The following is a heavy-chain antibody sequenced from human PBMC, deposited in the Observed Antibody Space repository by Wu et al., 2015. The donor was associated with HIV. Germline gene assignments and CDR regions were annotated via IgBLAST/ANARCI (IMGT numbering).Heavy chain of an antibody. CDR3: VRDPPRAVGRFPPLA. D-gene: IGHD3-10*01. CDR2: INPIGGST. J-gene: IGHJ4*02. V-gene: IGHV1-46*01. Sequence: QVQLVQSGAEVKKPGASVKISCKASGYTFTNYYMHWVRQAPGQGLEWMGIINPIGGSTTYAQNFQGRVTVTRDTSTSTVYMELSSLRSEDTAVYYCVRDPPRAVGRFPPLAWGQGTLVAVSS. CDR1: GYTFTNYY.